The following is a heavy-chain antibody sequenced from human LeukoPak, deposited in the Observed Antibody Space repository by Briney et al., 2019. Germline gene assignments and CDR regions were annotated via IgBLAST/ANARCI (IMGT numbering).Heavy chain of an antibody. CDR2: VSDTGGGT. CDR3: AKEMLRGYYYYGMDV. V-gene: IGHV3-23*01. D-gene: IGHD3-10*01. Sequence: GGSLRLSCAASRFTFSSYGMTWVCQAPGKGLEWVSTVSDTGGGTFYADSVKGRFTISRDNSQNTLFLKMNRLRADDTAIYYCAKEMLRGYYYYGMDVGGQGTTVTVSS. J-gene: IGHJ6*02. CDR1: RFTFSSYG.